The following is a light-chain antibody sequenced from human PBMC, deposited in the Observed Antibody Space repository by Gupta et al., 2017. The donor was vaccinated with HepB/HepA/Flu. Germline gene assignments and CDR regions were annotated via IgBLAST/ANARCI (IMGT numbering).Light chain of an antibody. J-gene: IGKJ2*04. Sequence: DIVVTQSPDSLAVSLGERATINCKSSQSVLYSSNNNNYLAWYQQKPGQPPKLLIYLASTRESGVPDRFSGSGSETDFTLTISSLQAEDVAVYYCQQYYSLPRRFGQGTKLEIK. V-gene: IGKV4-1*01. CDR2: LAS. CDR1: QSVLYSSNNNNY. CDR3: QQYYSLPRR.